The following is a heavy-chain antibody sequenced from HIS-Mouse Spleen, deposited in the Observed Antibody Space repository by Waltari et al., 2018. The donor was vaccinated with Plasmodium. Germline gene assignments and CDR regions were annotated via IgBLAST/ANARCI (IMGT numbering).Heavy chain of an antibody. D-gene: IGHD6-13*01. CDR3: ARVLGYKAAAGTFVEYFQH. CDR1: GYTFTGYY. Sequence: QVQLVQSGAEVKKPGASVKVSCKASGYTFTGYYMHWVRQAPGQGLEWMGVINPSSGGTNYAQKFQGRVTMTRDTSISTAYMELSRLRSDDTAVYYCARVLGYKAAAGTFVEYFQHWGQGTLVTVSS. CDR2: INPSSGGT. V-gene: IGHV1-2*02. J-gene: IGHJ1*01.